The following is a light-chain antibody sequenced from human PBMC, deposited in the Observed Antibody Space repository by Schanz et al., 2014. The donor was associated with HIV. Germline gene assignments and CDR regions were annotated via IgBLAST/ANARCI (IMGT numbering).Light chain of an antibody. V-gene: IGLV1-51*01. J-gene: IGLJ2*01. CDR1: YSNIGNNY. Sequence: QSVLTQPPSVSAAPGQKVTITCSGTYSNIGNNYVSWYQQFPGAAPRLLMYLNNQRPSGIPDRFSGSKSGTSATLVISDLQTGDEGDYYCGTWENTLTGEIFGGGTKLTVL. CDR3: GTWENTLTGEI. CDR2: LNN.